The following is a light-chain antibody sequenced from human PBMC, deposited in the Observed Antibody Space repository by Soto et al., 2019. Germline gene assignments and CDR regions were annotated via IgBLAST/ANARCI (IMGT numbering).Light chain of an antibody. Sequence: LTQSPGTLSLSPWERATVSCKASHYVVNPHLAWYQHKPGQAPRLLVYGSSNRATGIPDRFSGSGSVRDFTLTIDRLESEDSAVYYCQQYDDSSVIFGQGTRLEI. CDR2: GSS. CDR3: QQYDDSSVI. J-gene: IGKJ5*01. CDR1: HYVVNPH. V-gene: IGKV3-20*01.